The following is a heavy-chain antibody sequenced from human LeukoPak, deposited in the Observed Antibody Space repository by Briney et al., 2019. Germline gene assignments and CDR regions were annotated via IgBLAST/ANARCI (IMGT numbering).Heavy chain of an antibody. Sequence: QTGGSLRLSCAASGFTFSSYAMHWVRQAPGKGLEWVAVISYDGSNKYYADSVKGRFTISRDNSKNTLYLQMNSLRAEDTAVYYCARDSPGYQLLPTDAFDIWGQGTMVTVSS. J-gene: IGHJ3*02. CDR2: ISYDGSNK. V-gene: IGHV3-30-3*01. CDR3: ARDSPGYQLLPTDAFDI. D-gene: IGHD2-2*01. CDR1: GFTFSSYA.